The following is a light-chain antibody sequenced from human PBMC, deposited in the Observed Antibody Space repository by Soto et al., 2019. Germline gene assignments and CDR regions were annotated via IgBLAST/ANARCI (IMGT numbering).Light chain of an antibody. Sequence: VMTQSPDSLAVSLGERATINCKSSQSVLYSTNNKKYLAWYQQKPGQPPKLLIYWASTRESGVPDRFSGSGSGTDFTLTISSLQPEDVALYLRQQYYTNPFTFGGGTKVEIK. CDR3: QQYYTNPFT. V-gene: IGKV4-1*01. CDR2: WAS. J-gene: IGKJ4*01. CDR1: QSVLYSTNNKKY.